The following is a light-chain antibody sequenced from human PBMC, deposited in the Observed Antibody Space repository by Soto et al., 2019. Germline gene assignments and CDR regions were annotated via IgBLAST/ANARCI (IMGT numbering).Light chain of an antibody. CDR2: KAS. CDR1: QSISSW. V-gene: IGKV1-5*03. CDR3: QQYNIYCT. J-gene: IGKJ1*01. Sequence: DIQMTQSPSTLSASVGDRVTITCRASQSISSWLAWYQQKPGKATKLLIYKASSLESGVPSRFSGSGSGPEFTLTISSLQPDDFATYYCQQYNIYCTFGQGTKVEIK.